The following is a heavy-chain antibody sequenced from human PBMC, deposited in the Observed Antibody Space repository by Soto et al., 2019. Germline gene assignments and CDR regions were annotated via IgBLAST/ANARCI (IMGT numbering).Heavy chain of an antibody. CDR2: ISGSGGST. Sequence: EVQLLESGGGLVQPGGSLRLSCAASGFTFSSYAMSWVRQAPGKGLEWVSAISGSGGSTYYADSVKGRFTISRDNSKNTLYLQMNSLRSEDTAVYYCAKDKGPRGYSYGWDVWGQGTTVTVSS. V-gene: IGHV3-23*01. CDR3: AKDKGPRGYSYGWDV. CDR1: GFTFSSYA. J-gene: IGHJ6*02. D-gene: IGHD5-18*01.